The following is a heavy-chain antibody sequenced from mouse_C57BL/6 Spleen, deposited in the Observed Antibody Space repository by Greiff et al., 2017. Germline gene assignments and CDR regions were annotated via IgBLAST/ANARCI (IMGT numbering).Heavy chain of an antibody. J-gene: IGHJ2*01. V-gene: IGHV3-6*01. D-gene: IGHD2-3*01. CDR2: ISYDGSN. CDR1: GYSITSGYY. Sequence: EVKLMESGPGLVKPSQSLSLTCSVTGYSITSGYYWNWIRQFPGNKLEWMGYISYDGSNNYNPSLKNRISITRDTSKNQFFLKLNSVTTEDTATYYCARDPDGYYFDYWGQGTTGTV. CDR3: ARDPDGYYFDY.